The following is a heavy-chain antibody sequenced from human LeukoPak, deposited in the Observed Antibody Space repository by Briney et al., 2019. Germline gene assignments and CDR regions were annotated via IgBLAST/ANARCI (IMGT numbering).Heavy chain of an antibody. Sequence: GGSLRLSCAASAFSFSNYNMNWVRQAPGKGLEWVSSISSSSSYIYDADSVKGRFTTSRDNAKNSLYLQMNSLRAEDTAVYYCARDRGTMVRGVITPDYWGQGTLVTVSS. CDR3: ARDRGTMVRGVITPDY. CDR1: AFSFSNYN. D-gene: IGHD3-10*01. J-gene: IGHJ4*02. CDR2: ISSSSSYI. V-gene: IGHV3-21*01.